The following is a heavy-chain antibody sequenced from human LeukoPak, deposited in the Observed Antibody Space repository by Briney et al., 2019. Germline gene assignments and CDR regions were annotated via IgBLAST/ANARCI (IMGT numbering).Heavy chain of an antibody. CDR2: IDPDGSET. V-gene: IGHV3-7*01. D-gene: IGHD1-20*01. CDR3: ARIWYFGDNNWRYFDY. Sequence: GESLRLSCAASGFTFSNYWMSWVRQPPGKGLEWVANIDPDGSETQYVGSVKGRFTTSRDNAKHSLYLQMNSLRAEDTAIYYCARIWYFGDNNWRYFDYWGQGTLVTVSS. J-gene: IGHJ4*02. CDR1: GFTFSNYW.